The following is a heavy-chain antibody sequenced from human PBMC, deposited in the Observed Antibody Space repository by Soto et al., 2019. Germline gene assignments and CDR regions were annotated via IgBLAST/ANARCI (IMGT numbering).Heavy chain of an antibody. Sequence: GEYLKIPCKGSGYSFTKYWIGWVRHMPGKGLEWMGIIYPDDSDTKYSPSFQGQVTISADKSTSTAYLQWNSLKASDTAMYFCSRLGCAIASCFDPWGQGTLVTVSS. CDR2: IYPDDSDT. D-gene: IGHD2-8*01. V-gene: IGHV5-51*01. J-gene: IGHJ5*02. CDR1: GYSFTKYW. CDR3: SRLGCAIASCFDP.